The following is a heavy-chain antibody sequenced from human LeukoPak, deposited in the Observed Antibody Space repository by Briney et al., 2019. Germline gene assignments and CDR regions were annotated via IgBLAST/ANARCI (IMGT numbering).Heavy chain of an antibody. D-gene: IGHD6-6*01. CDR1: GGSISTYY. CDR2: IHASGPT. CDR3: ARHDAGIAARPFDN. J-gene: IGHJ4*02. V-gene: IGHV4-4*09. Sequence: SETLSLTCTVSGGSISTYYWSWIRRPPGKGLEWIAYIHASGPTNYNPSLKSRITISVDPSKNQFSLKLSSVTAADTAVYYCARHDAGIAARPFDNWGQGTLVTVSS.